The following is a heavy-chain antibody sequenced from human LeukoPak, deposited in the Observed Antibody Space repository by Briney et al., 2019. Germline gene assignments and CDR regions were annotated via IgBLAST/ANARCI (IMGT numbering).Heavy chain of an antibody. CDR1: GGSFSGYY. V-gene: IGHV4-34*01. Sequence: SETLSLTCAVYGGSFSGYYWSWIRRPPGKGLEWIGEINHSGSTNYNPSLKSRVTISVDTSKNQFSLKLSSVTAADTAVYYCARSTVVPAAIRSLTSGGFDYWGQGTLVTVSS. J-gene: IGHJ4*02. CDR2: INHSGST. D-gene: IGHD2-2*01. CDR3: ARSTVVPAAIRSLTSGGFDY.